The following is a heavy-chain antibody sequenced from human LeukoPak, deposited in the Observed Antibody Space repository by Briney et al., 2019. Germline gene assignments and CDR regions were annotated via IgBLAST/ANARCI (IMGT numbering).Heavy chain of an antibody. CDR1: GGSISSSRYS. CDR3: ASQWVYYDSSGYYFAYFDY. J-gene: IGHJ4*02. Sequence: SETLSLTCTVPGGSISSSRYSSGWIRQPPGKGLEWIGSIYYSVSTYYNAYLQTRLTISVDTSKTQFSLKLRSVTAADTAVYYCASQWVYYDSSGYYFAYFDYWGQGTLVTVSS. V-gene: IGHV4-39*01. CDR2: IYYSVST. D-gene: IGHD3-22*01.